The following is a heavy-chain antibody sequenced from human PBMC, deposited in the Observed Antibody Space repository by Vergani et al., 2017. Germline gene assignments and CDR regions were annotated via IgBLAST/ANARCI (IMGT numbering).Heavy chain of an antibody. J-gene: IGHJ5*02. V-gene: IGHV1-2*02. CDR2: INPNSGGT. Sequence: QVQLVQSGAEVKKPGASVKVSCKASGYTFTGYYMHWVRQAPGQGLEWMGWINPNSGGTNYAQKFQGRVTMTRDTSISTAYMALSRLRSDDTAVYYCAREDIVVVPAAKFFRFDPWGQGTLVTVSS. D-gene: IGHD2-2*01. CDR3: AREDIVVVPAAKFFRFDP. CDR1: GYTFTGYY.